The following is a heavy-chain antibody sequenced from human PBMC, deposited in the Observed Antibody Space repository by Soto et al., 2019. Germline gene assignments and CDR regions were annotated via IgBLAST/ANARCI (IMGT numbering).Heavy chain of an antibody. D-gene: IGHD6-19*01. V-gene: IGHV3-30*18. J-gene: IGHJ6*01. CDR2: ISYDGSNK. CDR1: GFTFRSYG. Sequence: QVQLVESGGGVVQPGRSLRLSCAASGFTFRSYGVHWVRQAPGKGLEWVAVISYDGSNKYYADSVKGRFTISRDNAKKTVLVQMNGLRGEETAGYYCAKDLWAVAAAAAESYYHYALDVGGQGTTVTVSS. CDR3: AKDLWAVAAAAAESYYHYALDV.